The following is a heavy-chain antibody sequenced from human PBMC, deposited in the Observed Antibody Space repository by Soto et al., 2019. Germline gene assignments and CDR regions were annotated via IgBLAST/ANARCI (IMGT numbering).Heavy chain of an antibody. J-gene: IGHJ4*02. CDR2: IYHSGST. V-gene: IGHV4-38-2*02. Sequence: SETLSLTCAVCGYSISSGYYWGWIRQPPGKGLEWIGSIYHSGSTYYNPSLKSRVTISVDTSKNQFSLKLSSVTAADTAVYYCARDWRRYSSSSGYFDYWGQGTLVTVSS. CDR1: GYSISSGYY. CDR3: ARDWRRYSSSSGYFDY. D-gene: IGHD6-6*01.